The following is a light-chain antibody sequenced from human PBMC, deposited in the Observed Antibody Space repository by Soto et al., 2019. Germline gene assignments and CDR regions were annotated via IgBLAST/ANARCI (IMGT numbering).Light chain of an antibody. V-gene: IGLV2-11*02. J-gene: IGLJ1*01. CDR2: AVT. CDR1: SGDVGVYDY. CDR3: CSSGGSFPYE. Sequence: QSMLTQPPRLSGPPGQSGTIPCTGTSGDVGVYDYVSWDQQRPVKASKIRIYAVTKRPSGVPARCPVSKSGNTASLTTSWLQAEDEDDFYCCSSGGSFPYEFGPGTK.